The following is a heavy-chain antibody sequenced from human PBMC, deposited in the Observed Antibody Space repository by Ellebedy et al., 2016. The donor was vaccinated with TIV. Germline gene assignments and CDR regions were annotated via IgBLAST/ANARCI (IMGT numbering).Heavy chain of an antibody. CDR2: INQDATKT. CDR1: GFSFRSYW. V-gene: IGHV3-7*01. D-gene: IGHD4-17*01. J-gene: IGHJ3*02. Sequence: GESLKISCATSGFSFRSYWMTWVRQAPGKGLEWVANINQDATKTFYVDSVEGRFTISRDNAKNSLFLQMNSLGAEDTAVYYCATDGSYGDYLSPAHASVMWGHGTLVSVSS. CDR3: ATDGSYGDYLSPAHASVM.